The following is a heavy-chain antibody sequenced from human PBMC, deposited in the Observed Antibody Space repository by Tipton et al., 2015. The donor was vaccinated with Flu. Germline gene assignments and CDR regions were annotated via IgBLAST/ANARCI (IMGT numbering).Heavy chain of an antibody. Sequence: TLSLTCAVSGDSISSDFYWAWLLQFPGKGLEWIGTVSRTGSTIYNPSLKSRDTISIDTSKHLFSLNMRSVTAADMAVYYCARRDYSNYVSDPKSWFDPWGQGTLVAVSS. CDR3: ARRDYSNYVSDPKSWFDP. D-gene: IGHD4-11*01. V-gene: IGHV4-38-2*01. J-gene: IGHJ5*02. CDR2: VSRTGST. CDR1: GDSISSDFY.